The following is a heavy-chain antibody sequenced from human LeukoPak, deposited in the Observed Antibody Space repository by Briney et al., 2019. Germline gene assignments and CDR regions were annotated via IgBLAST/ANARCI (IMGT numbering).Heavy chain of an antibody. D-gene: IGHD1-14*01. CDR1: GGSVSSYY. J-gene: IGHJ4*02. CDR2: IHNSGRT. Sequence: TSETLSLTCSVSGGSVSSYYWSWIRQSPGKGLEWIGYIHNSGRTNYNPSLKGRVTGFVDTSKNQVSLRLSSVTAADTAVYYCARHGTISSESYFDYWGQGALVTVSS. V-gene: IGHV4-59*08. CDR3: ARHGTISSESYFDY.